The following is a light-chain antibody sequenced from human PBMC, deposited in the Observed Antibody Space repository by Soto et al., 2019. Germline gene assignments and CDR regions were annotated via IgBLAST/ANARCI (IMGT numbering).Light chain of an antibody. CDR1: TGAVTSGHY. J-gene: IGLJ3*02. Sequence: QAVVTQEPSLTVSPGETVTLTCGSSTGAVTSGHYPYWFQQKPGQAPRTLIYDTNKKYSWTPARFSGSLLGGKAALTLSGAQPEDEAEYYCLLSYSGPRVFGGGTKLTVL. V-gene: IGLV7-46*01. CDR2: DTN. CDR3: LLSYSGPRV.